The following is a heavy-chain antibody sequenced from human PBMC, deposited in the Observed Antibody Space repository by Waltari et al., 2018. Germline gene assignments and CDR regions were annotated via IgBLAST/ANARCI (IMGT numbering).Heavy chain of an antibody. J-gene: IGHJ3*02. CDR3: ARFRITMIVADAFDI. CDR1: GGSFSGYY. V-gene: IGHV4-34*01. CDR2: INHSGST. Sequence: QVQLQQWGAGLLKPSETLSLTCAVSGGSFSGYYWSWIRQPPGKGLEWIGEINHSGSTNYNPSLKSRVTIPVDTSKNQFSLKVNSVTAADTAVYYCARFRITMIVADAFDIWGQGTMVTVSS. D-gene: IGHD3-22*01.